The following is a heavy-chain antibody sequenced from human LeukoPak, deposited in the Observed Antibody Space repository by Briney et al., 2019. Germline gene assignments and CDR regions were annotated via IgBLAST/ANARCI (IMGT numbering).Heavy chain of an antibody. CDR3: ARDDYGGIRFDY. CDR1: GYTLTELS. V-gene: IGHV1-24*01. CDR2: FDPEDGET. D-gene: IGHD4-23*01. Sequence: ASVKVSCKVSGYTLTELSMHWVRQAPGKGLEWMGGFDPEDGETIYAQKFQGRVTITADKSTSTAYMELSSLRSEDTAVYYCARDDYGGIRFDYWGQGTLVTVSS. J-gene: IGHJ4*02.